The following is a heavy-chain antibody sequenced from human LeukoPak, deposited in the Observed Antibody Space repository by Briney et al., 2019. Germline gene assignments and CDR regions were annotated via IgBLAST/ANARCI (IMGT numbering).Heavy chain of an antibody. J-gene: IGHJ3*02. CDR2: IYSGGST. Sequence: GGSLRLSCAASGFTVSSNYMSWVRQAPGKGLEWVSVIYSGGSTYYADSVKGRFTISRHNSKNTLYLQMNSLRAEDTAVYYCASGWAVAGYNAFDIWGQGTTVTVSS. D-gene: IGHD6-19*01. CDR3: ASGWAVAGYNAFDI. CDR1: GFTVSSNY. V-gene: IGHV3-53*04.